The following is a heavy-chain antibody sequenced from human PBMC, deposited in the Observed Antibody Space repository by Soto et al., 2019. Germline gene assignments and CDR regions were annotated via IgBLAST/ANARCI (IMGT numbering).Heavy chain of an antibody. CDR3: ASSQGSGWSTDAFDI. J-gene: IGHJ3*02. CDR2: IYTSGST. Sequence: PSETLSLTCTVSGGSISSYYWSWIRRPAGKGLEWIGRIYTSGSTNYNPSLKSRVTMSVDTSKNQFSLKLSSVTAADTAVYYCASSQGSGWSTDAFDIWGQGTMVTVSS. V-gene: IGHV4-4*07. D-gene: IGHD6-19*01. CDR1: GGSISSYY.